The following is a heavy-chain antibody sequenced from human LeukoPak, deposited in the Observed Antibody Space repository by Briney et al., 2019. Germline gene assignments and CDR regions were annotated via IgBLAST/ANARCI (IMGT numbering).Heavy chain of an antibody. CDR1: GFTFSNAW. V-gene: IGHV3-15*01. Sequence: GGSLRLSCAASGFTFSNAWMSWVRQAPGKGLEWVGRIKSKTDGGTTDYAAPVKGRFTISRDDSKNTLYLQMNRLKTEDTAVYYCTTERYSGYDSLVSFDYWGQGTLVTVSS. D-gene: IGHD5-12*01. J-gene: IGHJ4*02. CDR3: TTERYSGYDSLVSFDY. CDR2: IKSKTDGGTT.